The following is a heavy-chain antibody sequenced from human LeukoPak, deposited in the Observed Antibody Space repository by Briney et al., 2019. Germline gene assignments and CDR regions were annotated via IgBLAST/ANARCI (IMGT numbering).Heavy chain of an antibody. CDR3: ARGHFATGWYDYFDS. J-gene: IGHJ4*02. Sequence: GGSLRLSCTASGVSFIGYNMNWVRQAPGKGLEWVSTISGSGTYTYYADSLKGRFTMSRENANNSVFLQMNSLRADDTAVYYCARGHFATGWYDYFDSWGQGALVTVSS. D-gene: IGHD6-19*01. CDR1: GVSFIGYN. CDR2: ISGSGTYT. V-gene: IGHV3-21*01.